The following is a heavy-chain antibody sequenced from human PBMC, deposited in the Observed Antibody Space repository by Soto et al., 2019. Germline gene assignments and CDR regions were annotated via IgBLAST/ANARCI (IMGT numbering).Heavy chain of an antibody. CDR3: ARSLTEGYCTITGCYTRPLYGMDV. CDR2: INPNSGGT. J-gene: IGHJ6*02. Sequence: ASVKVSCKASGYTFSGYYIHWLRQAPGQGLEWMGWINPNSGGTNYAQKFQGRVTVTRDTPTSTTYMELSRLTSDDTAVYYCARSLTEGYCTITGCYTRPLYGMDVWGQGTTVTVSS. V-gene: IGHV1-2*02. D-gene: IGHD2-2*02. CDR1: GYTFSGYY.